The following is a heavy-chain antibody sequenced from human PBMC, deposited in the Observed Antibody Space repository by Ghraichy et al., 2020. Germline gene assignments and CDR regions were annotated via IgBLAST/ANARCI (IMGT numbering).Heavy chain of an antibody. CDR1: EFTFSNFA. D-gene: IGHD6-19*01. V-gene: IGHV3-30*18. J-gene: IGHJ4*02. Sequence: GGSLRLSCAASEFTFSNFAMHWVRQAPGKGLEWVAVISYDRSSEYYADSVKGRFSISRDNSKNTLFLEMNSLRAEDTAVYYCAKDRSSGWHPYFDSWGQGTLVTVSS. CDR3: AKDRSSGWHPYFDS. CDR2: ISYDRSSE.